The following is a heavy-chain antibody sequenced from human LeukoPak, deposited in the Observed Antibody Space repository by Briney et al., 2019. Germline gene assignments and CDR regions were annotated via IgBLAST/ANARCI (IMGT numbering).Heavy chain of an antibody. J-gene: IGHJ4*02. CDR3: ARDIVTGYSSSWAEGYFDY. V-gene: IGHV3-30*04. D-gene: IGHD6-13*01. CDR2: ISYDGSNK. CDR1: GFTFSSYA. Sequence: GGSLRLSCAASGFTFSSYAMHWVRQAPGKGLEWVAVISYDGSNKYYADSVKGRFTISRDNSKNTLYLQMNSLRAEDTAAYYCARDIVTGYSSSWAEGYFDYWGQGTLVTVSS.